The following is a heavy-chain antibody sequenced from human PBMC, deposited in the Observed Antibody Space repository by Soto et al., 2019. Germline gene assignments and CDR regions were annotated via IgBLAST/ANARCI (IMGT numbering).Heavy chain of an antibody. J-gene: IGHJ4*02. CDR1: GGSISSTDW. Sequence: SETLSLTCAVSGGSISSTDWWTWVRQPPGKGLEWIGEIYHSGTTNYNPSLKSRVTISLDKSKNQFSLTLSSVTAADTAVYYCAVPVAGVFDYWGQGALVIVSS. CDR2: IYHSGTT. D-gene: IGHD6-13*01. V-gene: IGHV4-4*02. CDR3: AVPVAGVFDY.